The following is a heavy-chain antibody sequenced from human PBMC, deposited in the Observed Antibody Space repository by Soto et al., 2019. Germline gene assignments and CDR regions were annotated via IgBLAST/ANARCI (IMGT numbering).Heavy chain of an antibody. D-gene: IGHD3-9*01. CDR3: AKDSYDIWTGQKRYFDS. Sequence: GESLKISCAASGFTFNAYTMHWVRQAPGKGLEWVSLISWDGGITYYGDSVKGRFTVSRDNSDNSLYLQMTSLRSDDTAFYYCAKDSYDIWTGQKRYFDSWGQGTLVTVSS. CDR1: GFTFNAYT. CDR2: ISWDGGIT. V-gene: IGHV3-43*01. J-gene: IGHJ4*02.